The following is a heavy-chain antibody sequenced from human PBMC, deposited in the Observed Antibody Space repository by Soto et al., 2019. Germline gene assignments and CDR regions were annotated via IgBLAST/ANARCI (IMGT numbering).Heavy chain of an antibody. D-gene: IGHD3-3*01. CDR1: GYTFTGYY. V-gene: IGHV1-46*01. Sequence: QVQLVQSGAEVKKPGASVKVSCKASGYTFTGYYMHWVREAPGQGLEWMGIINRSGGSTSYAQKFQGSVTMTMDKSTSTVYMEMSSLRSEDTAVYYCSRRDRNYDFWSGYDWGQGTLVTVSS. J-gene: IGHJ4*02. CDR2: INRSGGST. CDR3: SRRDRNYDFWSGYD.